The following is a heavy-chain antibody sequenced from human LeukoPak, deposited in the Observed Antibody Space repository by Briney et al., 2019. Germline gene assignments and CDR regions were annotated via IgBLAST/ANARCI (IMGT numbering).Heavy chain of an antibody. CDR3: ARESSGYDDY. CDR1: GYSISSGFF. Sequence: SESLSLTCAVSGYSISSGFFWGWIRQPPGKGLECIGNIYHSGRTYHNPSLKSRVTMSVDTSKNQFTLKLSSVTAADTAVYYCARESSGYDDYWGQGTLVTVYS. J-gene: IGHJ4*02. V-gene: IGHV4-38-2*02. CDR2: IYHSGRT. D-gene: IGHD3-22*01.